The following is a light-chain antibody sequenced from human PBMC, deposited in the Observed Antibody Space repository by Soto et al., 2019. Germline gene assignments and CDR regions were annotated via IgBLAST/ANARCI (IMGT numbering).Light chain of an antibody. V-gene: IGKV3D-11*01. CDR2: DSS. J-gene: IGKJ1*01. CDR3: QQRNNWPWT. CDR1: QGIGDT. Sequence: EVVLTQSPATLSVSPGEGVTLSCRASQGIGDTLAWYQHKPGQTPRLLIYDSSDRATGIPARFSGSGSGTDFTLTISSLEPDDFAVYYCQQRNNWPWTFGQGTKVDIK.